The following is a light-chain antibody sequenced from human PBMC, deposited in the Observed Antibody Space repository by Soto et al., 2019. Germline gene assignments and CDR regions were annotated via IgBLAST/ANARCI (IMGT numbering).Light chain of an antibody. CDR3: QQYKNWLALT. Sequence: EIVMTQSPATLSVSPGERATLSCRASQSVSTNLAWYQRKPGQAPRLLIYGASTRATDIPARFSGSGSGTEFALTISSLQSEDSAVYYCQQYKNWLALTFGGGTKVEIK. V-gene: IGKV3-15*01. J-gene: IGKJ4*01. CDR1: QSVSTN. CDR2: GAS.